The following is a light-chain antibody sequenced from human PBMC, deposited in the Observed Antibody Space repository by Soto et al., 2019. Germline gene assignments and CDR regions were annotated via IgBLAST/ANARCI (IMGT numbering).Light chain of an antibody. CDR1: QGISSA. CDR3: QQFNNYPLT. V-gene: IGKV1D-13*01. J-gene: IGKJ4*01. Sequence: AIQLTQSPSSLSASVGDRVTITCRASQGISSALAWYQQKPGKAPNLLIYDVSSLESGVPSRFSGSGSGTDFTLTISSLQPEDFETYFCQQFNNYPLTLGGGTKVDIK. CDR2: DVS.